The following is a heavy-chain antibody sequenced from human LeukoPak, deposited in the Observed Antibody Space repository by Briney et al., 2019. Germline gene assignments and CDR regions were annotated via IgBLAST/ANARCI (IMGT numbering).Heavy chain of an antibody. CDR2: IYHSGST. CDR1: GGSISSGGYS. Sequence: TLSLTCAVSGGSISSGGYSWGWIRQPPGKGLEWIGYIYHSGSTYYNPSLKSRVTISVDRSKNQFSLKLSSVTAADTAVYYCARARWRMGLFDYWGQGTLVTVSS. D-gene: IGHD2-15*01. J-gene: IGHJ4*02. V-gene: IGHV4-30-2*01. CDR3: ARARWRMGLFDY.